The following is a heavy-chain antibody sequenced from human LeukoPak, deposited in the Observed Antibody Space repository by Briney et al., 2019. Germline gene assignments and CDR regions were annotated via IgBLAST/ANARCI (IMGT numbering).Heavy chain of an antibody. V-gene: IGHV1-8*01. Sequence: GASVKVSCKASGYTFTSYDINWVRQATGQGGEGRGWMNPNSGNTGYAQKFQGRLTMPRNTSISTAYMQLSSLRSEGTAVYYCARVRGLRYFDWLSVPFDYWGQGTLVTVSS. CDR1: GYTFTSYD. CDR2: MNPNSGNT. J-gene: IGHJ4*02. CDR3: ARVRGLRYFDWLSVPFDY. D-gene: IGHD3-9*01.